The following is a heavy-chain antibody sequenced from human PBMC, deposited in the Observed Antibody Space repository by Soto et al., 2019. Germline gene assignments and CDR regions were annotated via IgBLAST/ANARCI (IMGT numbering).Heavy chain of an antibody. CDR1: GFTFSSYA. Sequence: GGSLRLSCAASGFTFSSYAMSWVHQAPGKGLEWVSAISGSGGSTYYADSVKGRFTISRDNSKNTLYLQMNSLRAEDTAVYYCAKYPTVPTRRELGGIIDYXGQGTLVTVSS. J-gene: IGHJ4*02. CDR3: AKYPTVPTRRELGGIIDY. D-gene: IGHD4-17*01. CDR2: ISGSGGST. V-gene: IGHV3-23*01.